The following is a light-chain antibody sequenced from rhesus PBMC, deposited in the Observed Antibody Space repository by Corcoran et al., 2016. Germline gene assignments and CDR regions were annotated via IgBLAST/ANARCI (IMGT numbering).Light chain of an antibody. CDR3: QQYSSSPPT. J-gene: IGKJ1*01. CDR1: QSISSW. V-gene: IGKV1-22*01. CDR2: KAS. Sequence: DIQMTQSPSSLSASVGDTVTITCRASQSISSWLAWYQQKPGKAPKPLIYKASSLQSGVPSRFSGSGSGTDFTLTSSSLQSEDFATYYGQQYSSSPPTFGQGTKVEIK.